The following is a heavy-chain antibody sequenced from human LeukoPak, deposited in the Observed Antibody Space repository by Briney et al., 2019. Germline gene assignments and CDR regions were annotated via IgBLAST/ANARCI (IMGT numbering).Heavy chain of an antibody. D-gene: IGHD3-16*01. Sequence: PGRSLRLSCAASGFTFSSHGMHWVRHGPGKGLEWVAVIWYDGSDKYYADSVKGRFTISRDNSKNTLYLQMTSLSADDTAVYYCARDRVLHYFDYWGQGALVTVSS. J-gene: IGHJ4*02. CDR3: ARDRVLHYFDY. CDR2: IWYDGSDK. CDR1: GFTFSSHG. V-gene: IGHV3-33*01.